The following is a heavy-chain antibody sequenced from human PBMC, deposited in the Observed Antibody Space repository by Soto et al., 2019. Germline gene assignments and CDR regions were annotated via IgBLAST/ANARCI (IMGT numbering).Heavy chain of an antibody. CDR2: ISYDGSNK. D-gene: IGHD3-22*01. CDR1: GFTFSSYA. CDR3: ARGDYYDSSGYGY. V-gene: IGHV3-30-3*01. J-gene: IGHJ4*02. Sequence: SLRLSCAASGFTFSSYAMHWVRQAPGKGLEWVAVISYDGSNKYYADSVKGRFTISRDNSKNTLYLQMNSLRAEDTAVYYCARGDYYDSSGYGYWGQGTLVTVSS.